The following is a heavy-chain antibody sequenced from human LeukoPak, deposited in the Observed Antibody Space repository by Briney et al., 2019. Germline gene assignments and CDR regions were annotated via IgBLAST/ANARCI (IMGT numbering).Heavy chain of an antibody. V-gene: IGHV3-23*01. J-gene: IGHJ4*02. CDR2: ISGSGGST. CDR1: GLTFSSYA. Sequence: GGSLRLSCAASGLTFSSYAMSWVRQAPGKGLEWVSAISGSGGSTYYADSVKGRFTISRDNSKNTLYLQMNSLRAEDTAVYYCAKADCSSTSCSFDYWGQGTLVTVSS. D-gene: IGHD2-2*01. CDR3: AKADCSSTSCSFDY.